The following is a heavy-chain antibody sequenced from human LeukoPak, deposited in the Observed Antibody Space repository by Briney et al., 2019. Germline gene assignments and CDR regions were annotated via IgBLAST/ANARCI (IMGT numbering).Heavy chain of an antibody. V-gene: IGHV1-2*02. CDR3: ARVGPQTMYYFDY. Sequence: ASVKVSCTASGYTFTGYYMHWVRQAPGQGLEWMGWINPNSGGTNYAQKFQGRVTMTRDTSISTAYMELSRLRSDDTAVYYCARVGPQTMYYFDYWGQGTLVTVSS. CDR2: INPNSGGT. CDR1: GYTFTGYY. J-gene: IGHJ4*02.